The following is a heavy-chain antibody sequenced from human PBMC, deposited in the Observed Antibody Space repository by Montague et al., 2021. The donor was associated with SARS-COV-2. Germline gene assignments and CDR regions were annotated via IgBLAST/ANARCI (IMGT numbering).Heavy chain of an antibody. J-gene: IGHJ6*02. CDR3: ARDLDSFYGMDV. CDR1: GGSISSSRYY. V-gene: IGHV4-39*07. CDR2: IYYSGST. Sequence: SETLSLTCTVSGGSISSSRYYWGWIRQPPGKGLEWIGSIYYSGSTYYNPSLKSRVTISVDTSKNQFSLKLSSVTAADTAVYYCARDLDSFYGMDVWGQGTTVTVSS.